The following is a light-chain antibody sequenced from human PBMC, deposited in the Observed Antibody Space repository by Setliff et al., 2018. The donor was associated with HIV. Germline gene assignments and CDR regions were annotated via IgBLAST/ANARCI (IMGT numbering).Light chain of an antibody. CDR1: SSDVGTYNY. J-gene: IGLJ2*01. CDR2: DVS. Sequence: QSALTQPASVSGSPGQSITISCTGTSSDVGTYNYVSWYQQHPGKAPKLMISDVSNRPSGVSNRFSGSKSGNTASLTISGLQAEDEADYYCSSYTSSSTLVVFGGGTKVTVL. V-gene: IGLV2-14*03. CDR3: SSYTSSSTLVV.